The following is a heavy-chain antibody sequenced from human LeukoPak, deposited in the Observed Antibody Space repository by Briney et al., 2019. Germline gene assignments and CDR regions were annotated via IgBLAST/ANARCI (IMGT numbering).Heavy chain of an antibody. CDR1: GGSISSYY. V-gene: IGHV4-4*07. J-gene: IGHJ4*02. D-gene: IGHD6-19*01. CDR3: ARSKSSGWYRVDY. Sequence: SETLSLTCTVSGGSISSYYWSWTRQPAGKGLEWIGRIYTSGSTNYNPSLKSRVTMSVDTSKNQFSLKLSSVTAADTAVYYCARSKSSGWYRVDYWGQGTLVTVSS. CDR2: IYTSGST.